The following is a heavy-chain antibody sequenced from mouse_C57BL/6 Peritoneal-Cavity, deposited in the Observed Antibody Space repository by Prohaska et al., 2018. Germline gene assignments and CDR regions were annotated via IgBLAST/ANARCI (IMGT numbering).Heavy chain of an antibody. CDR1: TFTSYW. V-gene: IGHV1-55*01. CDR3: ARDYYANY. CDR2: IYPGSGST. D-gene: IGHD1-1*01. J-gene: IGHJ2*01. Sequence: TFTSYWITWVKHRPGQGLEWIGDIYPGSGSTNYNEKFKSKATLTVDTSSSTAYMQLSSLTSEDSAVYYCARDYYANYWGQGTTLTVSS.